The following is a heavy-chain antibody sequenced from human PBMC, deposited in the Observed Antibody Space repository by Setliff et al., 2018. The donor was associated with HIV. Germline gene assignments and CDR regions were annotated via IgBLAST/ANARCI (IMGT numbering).Heavy chain of an antibody. D-gene: IGHD3-22*01. Sequence: SSETMSLTCTVSGGSISSGSNYWSWIRQPAGKGLEWIGHIYTSGSTNYNPSLKGRVTISVDTSKSQFYLKLSSVTAADTAAYYCARILLYDSSAYFVNAFDIWGQGTVVTVSS. J-gene: IGHJ3*02. V-gene: IGHV4-61*09. CDR1: GGSISSGSNY. CDR2: IYTSGST. CDR3: ARILLYDSSAYFVNAFDI.